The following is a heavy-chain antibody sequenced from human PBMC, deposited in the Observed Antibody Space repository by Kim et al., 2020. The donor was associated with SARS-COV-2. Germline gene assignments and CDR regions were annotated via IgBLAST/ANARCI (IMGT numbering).Heavy chain of an antibody. V-gene: IGHV3-9*01. CDR2: ISWNSGSI. CDR3: AKGDSGNYYYGMDV. D-gene: IGHD6-25*01. Sequence: GGSLRLSCAASGFTFDDYAMYWVRQAPGKGLEWVSGISWNSGSIGYADSVKGRFTISIDNAKNSLYLQMNSLRAEDTALYYCAKGDSGNYYYGMDVWGQGTTVTVSS. J-gene: IGHJ6*02. CDR1: GFTFDDYA.